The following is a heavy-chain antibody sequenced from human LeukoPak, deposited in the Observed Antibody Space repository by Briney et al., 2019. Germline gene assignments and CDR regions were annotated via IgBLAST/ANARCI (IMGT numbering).Heavy chain of an antibody. CDR1: GFTFSSYA. J-gene: IGHJ3*02. CDR2: ISYDGSNK. Sequence: GGSLRLSCAASGFTFSSYAMHWVRQAPGKGLEWVAVISYDGSNKYYADSVKGRFTISRDNSKNTLYLQMNSLRAEDTAVYYCARDSGSCRGCAFDIWGQGTVVTVSS. V-gene: IGHV3-30-3*01. CDR3: ARDSGSCRGCAFDI. D-gene: IGHD1-26*01.